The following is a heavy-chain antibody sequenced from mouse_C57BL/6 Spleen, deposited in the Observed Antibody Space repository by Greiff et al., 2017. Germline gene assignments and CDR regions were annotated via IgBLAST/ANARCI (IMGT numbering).Heavy chain of an antibody. D-gene: IGHD4-1*01. CDR2: INPSSGYT. J-gene: IGHJ1*03. V-gene: IGHV1-4*01. Sequence: QVQLKQSGAELARPGASVKMSCKASGYTFTSYTMHWVKQRPGQGLEWIGYINPSSGYTKYNQKFKDKATLTADKSSSTAYMQLSSLTSEDSAVYYCARSNWDKYFDVWGTGTTVTVSS. CDR3: ARSNWDKYFDV. CDR1: GYTFTSYT.